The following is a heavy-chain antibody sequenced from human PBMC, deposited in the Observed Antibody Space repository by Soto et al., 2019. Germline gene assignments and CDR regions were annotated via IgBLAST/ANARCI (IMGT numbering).Heavy chain of an antibody. CDR1: GGSISSSSYY. V-gene: IGHV4-39*01. J-gene: IGHJ6*03. D-gene: IGHD3-3*01. Sequence: SETLSLTCTVSGGSISSSSYYWGWIRQPPGKGLEWIGSIYYSGSTYYNPSLKSRVTISVDTSKNQFSLKLSSVTAADTAVYYCARHRRFPARSGYYYYYMDVWGKGTTVTVSS. CDR2: IYYSGST. CDR3: ARHRRFPARSGYYYYYMDV.